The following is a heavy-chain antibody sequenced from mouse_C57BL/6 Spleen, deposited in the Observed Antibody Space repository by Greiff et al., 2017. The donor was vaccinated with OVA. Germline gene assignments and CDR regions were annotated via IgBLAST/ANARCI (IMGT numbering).Heavy chain of an antibody. CDR1: GYTFTGYW. D-gene: IGHD1-1*01. V-gene: IGHV1-9*01. CDR2: ILPGSGST. J-gene: IGHJ4*01. Sequence: VQLQQSGAELMKPGASVKLSCKATGYTFTGYWIEWVKQRPGHGLEWIGEILPGSGSTTYNEKFKGKATFTADTSSNTAYMQLSSLTTEDSAIYYCARLVYYGSSLYAMDYWGQGTSVTVSS. CDR3: ARLVYYGSSLYAMDY.